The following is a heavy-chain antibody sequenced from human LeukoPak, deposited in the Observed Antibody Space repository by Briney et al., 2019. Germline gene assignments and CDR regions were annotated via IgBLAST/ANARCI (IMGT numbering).Heavy chain of an antibody. D-gene: IGHD3-3*01. CDR2: IYSGGNT. CDR1: GFTVSSNY. J-gene: IGHJ4*02. V-gene: IGHV3-66*02. CDR3: ARVSYDFWSGYPDY. Sequence: EAGGSLRLSCAASGFTVSSNYMSWVRQAPGKGLEWVSVIYSGGNTYHADSVKGRFTISRDNSKNTLYLQMNSLRAEDTAVYYCARVSYDFWSGYPDYWGQGTLVTVSS.